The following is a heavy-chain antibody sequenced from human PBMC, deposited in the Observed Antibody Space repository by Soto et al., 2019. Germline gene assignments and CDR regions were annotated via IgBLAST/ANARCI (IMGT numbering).Heavy chain of an antibody. CDR1: GGSFSGYY. Sequence: WETLSLTCAVYGGSFSGYYWSWIRQPPGKGLEWIGEINHSGSTNYNPSLKSRVTISVDTSKNQFSLKLSCVTAADTAVYYCARWFDHYDFWSGYSADGMDVWGQGTTVTVSS. CDR2: INHSGST. J-gene: IGHJ6*02. CDR3: ARWFDHYDFWSGYSADGMDV. D-gene: IGHD3-3*01. V-gene: IGHV4-34*01.